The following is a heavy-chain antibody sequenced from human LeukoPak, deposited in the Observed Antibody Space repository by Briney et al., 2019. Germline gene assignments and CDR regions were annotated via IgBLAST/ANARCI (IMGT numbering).Heavy chain of an antibody. D-gene: IGHD3-16*02. Sequence: ASVKVSCKASGYTFNNYGISWVRQAPGQGLEWMGWISAYNAKTNYAQNLQGRVTVTTDTSTSTAYMELSSLRSEDTAVYYCARGFSLGELSVTFDYWGQGTLVTVSS. CDR3: ARGFSLGELSVTFDY. CDR2: ISAYNAKT. V-gene: IGHV1-18*01. CDR1: GYTFNNYG. J-gene: IGHJ4*02.